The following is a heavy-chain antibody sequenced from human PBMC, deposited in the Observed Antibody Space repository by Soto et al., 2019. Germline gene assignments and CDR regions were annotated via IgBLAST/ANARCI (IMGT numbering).Heavy chain of an antibody. J-gene: IGHJ6*02. V-gene: IGHV6-1*01. CDR3: ARVIVRATFGYYYYGMDV. Sequence: SHTLSLTCAISGYSVSSNSAALNWITQSPSRVLEGLGRTYYRSKWYNDYAVSVKSRITINPDTSKNQFSLQLNSVTPEDTAVYYRARVIVRATFGYYYYGMDVWGQGTTVTVSS. CDR1: GYSVSSNSAA. CDR2: TYYRSKWYN. D-gene: IGHD1-26*01.